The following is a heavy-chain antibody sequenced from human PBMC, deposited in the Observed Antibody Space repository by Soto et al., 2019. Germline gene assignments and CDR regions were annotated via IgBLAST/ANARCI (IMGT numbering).Heavy chain of an antibody. V-gene: IGHV5-51*01. J-gene: IGHJ4*02. CDR3: AREKGYISGPKNFDY. CDR1: GYSFTSYW. D-gene: IGHD5-12*01. Sequence: GGSLKISCKGSGYSFTSYWIGWVRQMPGKGLEWMGIIYPGDSDTRYSPSFQGQVTISADKSISTAYLQWSSLKVTSVTAADTAVYYCAREKGYISGPKNFDYWGQGTLVTVSS. CDR2: IYPGDSDT.